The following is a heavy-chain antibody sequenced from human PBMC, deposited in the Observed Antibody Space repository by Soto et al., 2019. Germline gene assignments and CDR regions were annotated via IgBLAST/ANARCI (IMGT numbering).Heavy chain of an antibody. CDR1: GFTFSNAW. CDR3: TTRLEEDYYYYGMDV. V-gene: IGHV3-15*07. CDR2: IKSKTDGGTT. D-gene: IGHD5-12*01. J-gene: IGHJ6*02. Sequence: GGSLTLSCAASGFTFSNAWMNWVRQPPGKGLEWVGRIKSKTDGGTTDYAAPVKGRFTISRDDSKNTLYLQMNSLKTEDTAVYYCTTRLEEDYYYYGMDVWGQGTTVTVSS.